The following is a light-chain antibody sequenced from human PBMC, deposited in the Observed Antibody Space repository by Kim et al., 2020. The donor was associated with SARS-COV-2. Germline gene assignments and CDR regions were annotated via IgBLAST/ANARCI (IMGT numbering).Light chain of an antibody. CDR3: QQYETSSWT. CDR1: QTIDMNF. V-gene: IGKV3-20*01. CDR2: GTI. J-gene: IGKJ1*01. Sequence: EIVLTQSPGTVSLSTGERVTLSCRASQTIDMNFLAWYQQKPGQAPRLLIYGTITRATGIPDRFRGRGSGTDFTLTISRLEPEDFAIYYCQQYETSSWTFGQGTKVDIK.